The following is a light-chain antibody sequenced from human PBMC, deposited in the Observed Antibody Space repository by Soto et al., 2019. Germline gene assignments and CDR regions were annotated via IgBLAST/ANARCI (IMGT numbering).Light chain of an antibody. V-gene: IGKV1-39*01. Sequence: DIQMTQSPSSLSASVGDRVMITCRASQTISTYLNWYQQKPGTAPKLLIYAASTLQSVVLSRISGSGSGTDFPLTISYMQPEDFATLYYQQSFSRPMYPVGQGTKVAIK. CDR1: QTISTY. J-gene: IGKJ2*01. CDR2: AAS. CDR3: QQSFSRPMYP.